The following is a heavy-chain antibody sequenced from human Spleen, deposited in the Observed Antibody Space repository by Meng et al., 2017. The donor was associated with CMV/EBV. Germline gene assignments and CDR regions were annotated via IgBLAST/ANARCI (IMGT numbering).Heavy chain of an antibody. V-gene: IGHV4-30-4*08. CDR3: ARDFGGTYCTNGVCLYNWFDP. J-gene: IGHJ5*02. Sequence: GEYYWSWLRQPPRKGLEWIGYIYCSRSTYYSPSLKSRVTISVDTSKNQFSLQLSSVTAADTAVYYCARDFGGTYCTNGVCLYNWFDPWGQGTLVTVSS. CDR2: IYCSRST. D-gene: IGHD2-8*01. CDR1: GEYY.